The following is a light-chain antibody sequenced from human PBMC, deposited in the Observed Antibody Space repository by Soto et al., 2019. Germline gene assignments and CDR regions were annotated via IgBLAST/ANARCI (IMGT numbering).Light chain of an antibody. CDR3: SSYTSSNTPYV. CDR2: EVT. Sequence: QSALTQPASVSGSPGQSITISCTGSSSDVGAYHFVSWYQHHLGKAPKLILYEVTARPSGVSSRFSGSKSGNTASLTISGLQADDEANYYCSSYTSSNTPYVFGTGT. CDR1: SSDVGAYHF. J-gene: IGLJ1*01. V-gene: IGLV2-14*01.